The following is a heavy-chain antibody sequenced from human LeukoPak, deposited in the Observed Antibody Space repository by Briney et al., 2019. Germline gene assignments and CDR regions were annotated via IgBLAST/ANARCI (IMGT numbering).Heavy chain of an antibody. CDR3: ARVVAGSWFDP. D-gene: IGHD2-15*01. CDR1: GGSISSYY. Sequence: PSETLSLTCTVSGGSISSYYWSWIRQPPGKGLEWIGYIYYSGSTNYNPSLKSRVTISVDTSKNQFSLKLSSVTAADTAVYYCARVVAGSWFDPWGQGTLVTVSS. CDR2: IYYSGST. J-gene: IGHJ5*02. V-gene: IGHV4-59*12.